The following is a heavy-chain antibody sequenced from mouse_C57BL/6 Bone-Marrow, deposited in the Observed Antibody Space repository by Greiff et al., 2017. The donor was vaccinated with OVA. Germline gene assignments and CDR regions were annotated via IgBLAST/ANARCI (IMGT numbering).Heavy chain of an antibody. Sequence: EVQVVESEGGLVQPGSSMKLSCTASGFTFSDYYMAWVRQVPEKGLEWVANINYDGSSTYYLDSLKSRFIISRDNAKNILYLQMSSLKSEDTATYYCARAAYYSNYFYAMDYWGQGTSVTVSS. J-gene: IGHJ4*01. CDR1: GFTFSDYY. D-gene: IGHD2-5*01. CDR2: INYDGSST. V-gene: IGHV5-16*01. CDR3: ARAAYYSNYFYAMDY.